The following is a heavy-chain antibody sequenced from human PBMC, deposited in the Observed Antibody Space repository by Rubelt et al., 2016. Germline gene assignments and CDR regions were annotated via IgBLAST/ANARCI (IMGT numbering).Heavy chain of an antibody. Sequence: QVQLQESGPGLVKPSQTLSLTCTVSGGSISSGGYYWSWIRQPPGKGLEWIGSIYYSGSTYYNPSCKSRGTISVERSKNQVSLKRSSVTAADTAVYYCARTIAARPMLLLYFDYWGQGTLVTVSS. CDR2: IYYSGST. D-gene: IGHD6-6*01. CDR1: GGSISSGGYY. V-gene: IGHV4-39*01. CDR3: ARTIAARPMLLLYFDY. J-gene: IGHJ4*02.